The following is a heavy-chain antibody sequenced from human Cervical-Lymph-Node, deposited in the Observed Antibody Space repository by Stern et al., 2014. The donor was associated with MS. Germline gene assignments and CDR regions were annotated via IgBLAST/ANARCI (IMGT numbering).Heavy chain of an antibody. CDR3: ARQTASYDSSHLDY. CDR2: INPDSGGT. D-gene: IGHD3-22*01. Sequence: VQLEESGADVKKPGASVNVSCKTSGYTFIDHYVHWVRQAPGQGLEWMGRINPDSGGTSYAQRFRGRFTMTRGKSISTAYMELSSLRSDDTAVYYCARQTASYDSSHLDYWGQGTLVTVSS. J-gene: IGHJ4*02. CDR1: GYTFIDHY. V-gene: IGHV1-2*06.